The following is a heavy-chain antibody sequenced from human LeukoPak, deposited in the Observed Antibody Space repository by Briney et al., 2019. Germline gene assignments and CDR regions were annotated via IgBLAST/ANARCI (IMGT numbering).Heavy chain of an antibody. CDR1: GLTLDKYW. Sequence: GESLRLSCVASGLTLDKYWMTWVRQAPGKGLEWVANIRQDGREKDLVDSVKRRFTISRDDATSSVYLQMGSVRVEDTAIYYCARGQFFYGWGMDVWGQGTTVTVS. CDR2: IRQDGREK. V-gene: IGHV3-7*03. D-gene: IGHD2/OR15-2a*01. J-gene: IGHJ6*02. CDR3: ARGQFFYGWGMDV.